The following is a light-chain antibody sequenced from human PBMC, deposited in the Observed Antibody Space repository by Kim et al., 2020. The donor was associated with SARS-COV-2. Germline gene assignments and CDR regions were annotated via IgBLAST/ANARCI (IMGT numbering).Light chain of an antibody. V-gene: IGKV1-5*03. CDR3: QQYNSYSAIT. CDR2: KAS. Sequence: SVGDRVPITCRASQSISSWLAWYQQKPGKAPKLLIYKASNLESGVPSRFSGSGSGTDFTLTISSLQPDDFATYYCQQYNSYSAITFGQGTRLEIK. J-gene: IGKJ5*01. CDR1: QSISSW.